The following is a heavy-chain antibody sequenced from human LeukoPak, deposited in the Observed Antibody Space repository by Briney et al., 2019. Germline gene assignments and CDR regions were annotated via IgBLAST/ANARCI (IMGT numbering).Heavy chain of an antibody. CDR3: ARTSTVAGILCPYFH. CDR1: GGSISSSSYY. D-gene: IGHD4-23*01. V-gene: IGHV4-39*07. J-gene: IGHJ4*02. Sequence: PSETLSLTCTVSGGSISSSSYYWGWIRQPPGTGLEWLGSIYYSGSTYYNPSLKSRVTISVDTSKNQFSLKLSSVTAADTAVYYCARTSTVAGILCPYFHWGQGTLVTVSS. CDR2: IYYSGST.